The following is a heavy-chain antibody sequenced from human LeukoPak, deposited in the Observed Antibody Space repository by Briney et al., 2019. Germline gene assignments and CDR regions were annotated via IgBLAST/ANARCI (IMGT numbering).Heavy chain of an antibody. CDR1: GGSFSGYY. CDR3: ARGRYYYGY. Sequence: SETLSLTCAVYGGSFSGYYWSWIRQPPGKGLEWIGEINHSGSTNYNPSLKSRVTISVDTSKNQSSLKLSSVTAADTAVYYCARGRYYYGYWGQGTLVTVSS. J-gene: IGHJ4*02. V-gene: IGHV4-34*01. D-gene: IGHD3-22*01. CDR2: INHSGST.